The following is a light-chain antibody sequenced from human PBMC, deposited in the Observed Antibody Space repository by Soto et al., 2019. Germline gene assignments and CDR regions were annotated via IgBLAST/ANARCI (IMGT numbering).Light chain of an antibody. CDR1: QDISNR. Sequence: IHMTQSPSAFSAALGDIVTITFRASQDISNRLVWFQQRPGKAPNRLIYSASGLETGVPSMFSGTGSGTDFTLTISSLQPEDFATYYCQQHASYPRDFGQGTKVDIK. J-gene: IGKJ1*01. CDR3: QQHASYPRD. V-gene: IGKV1-17*03. CDR2: SAS.